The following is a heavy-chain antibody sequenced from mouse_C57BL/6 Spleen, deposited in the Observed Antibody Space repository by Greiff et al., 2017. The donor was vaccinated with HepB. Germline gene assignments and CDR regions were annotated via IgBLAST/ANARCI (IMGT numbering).Heavy chain of an antibody. CDR2: FYPGSGSI. D-gene: IGHD1-1*01. CDR1: GYTFTEYT. CDR3: ARHEEEVYGSSYEGYFDV. J-gene: IGHJ1*03. Sequence: QVQLQQSGAELVKPGASVKLSCKASGYTFTEYTIHWVKQRSGQGLEWIGWFYPGSGSIKYNEKFKDKATLTADKSSSTVYMELSRLTSEDSAVCFCARHEEEVYGSSYEGYFDVWGTGTTVTVSS. V-gene: IGHV1-62-2*01.